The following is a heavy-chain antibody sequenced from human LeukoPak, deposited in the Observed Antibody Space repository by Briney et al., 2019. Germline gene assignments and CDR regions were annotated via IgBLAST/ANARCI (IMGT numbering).Heavy chain of an antibody. J-gene: IGHJ4*02. D-gene: IGHD4-17*01. Sequence: GASVKVSCKASGGTFSSYAISWVRQAPGQGLEWMGGIIPIFGTANYAQKFQGRVTITADESTSTAYMELSSLRSEDTAVYYCARLDYGDYGVDYWGQGTLVTVSS. CDR1: GGTFSSYA. V-gene: IGHV1-69*13. CDR2: IIPIFGTA. CDR3: ARLDYGDYGVDY.